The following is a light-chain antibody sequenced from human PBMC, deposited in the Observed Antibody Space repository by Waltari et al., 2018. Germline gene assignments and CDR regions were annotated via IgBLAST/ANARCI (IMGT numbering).Light chain of an antibody. Sequence: DIQMTQSPSSLSASVGDRVTITCRASQGLSTYLAWYQQKPGKAPKLLIYAAYTLQSVVPSRFSGSGSGTDFTLTIISLQPEDVATYYCQKYDNPPRTFGGGTKVEIK. CDR3: QKYDNPPRT. CDR1: QGLSTY. J-gene: IGKJ4*01. CDR2: AAY. V-gene: IGKV1-27*01.